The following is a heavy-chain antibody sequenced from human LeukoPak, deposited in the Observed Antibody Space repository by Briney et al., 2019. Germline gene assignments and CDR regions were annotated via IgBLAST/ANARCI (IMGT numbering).Heavy chain of an antibody. CDR1: GFTFSSYW. J-gene: IGHJ6*03. V-gene: IGHV3-20*04. CDR3: ARTPAYYYYMDV. CDR2: INWNGGST. Sequence: GGSLRLSCAASGFTFSSYWMSWVRQAPGKGLEWVSGINWNGGSTGYADSVKGRFTISRDNAKNSLYLQMNSLRAEDTALYYCARTPAYYYYMDVWGKGTTVTVSS.